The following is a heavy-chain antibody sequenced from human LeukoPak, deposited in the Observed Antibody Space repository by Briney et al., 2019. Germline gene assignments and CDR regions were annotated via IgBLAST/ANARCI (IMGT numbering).Heavy chain of an antibody. CDR3: AGLPAYYYDTSGFYFDY. D-gene: IGHD3-22*01. J-gene: IGHJ4*02. Sequence: GGSLRLSCAASGLTVSSNYMSWVRQAPGKGLEWVSVIYSGGSRYYADSVKGRFTISRDNSKNTLYLQMNSLRAEDTAVYYCAGLPAYYYDTSGFYFDYWGQGTLVTVSS. V-gene: IGHV3-66*04. CDR2: IYSGGSR. CDR1: GLTVSSNY.